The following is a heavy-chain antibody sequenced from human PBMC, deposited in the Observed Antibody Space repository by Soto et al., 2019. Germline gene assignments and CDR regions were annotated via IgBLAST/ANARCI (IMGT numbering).Heavy chain of an antibody. Sequence: SGPTLVNPTQTLTLTCTFSGFSLRTSGVGVGWIRQPPGKALEWLALIYWDDDKRYSPSLKSRLTITKDTSKNQVVLIMTNMDPVDTATYYCAHRVVGEDAFDIWGQGTLVTVSS. J-gene: IGHJ3*02. CDR1: GFSLRTSGVG. CDR2: IYWDDDK. CDR3: AHRVVGEDAFDI. V-gene: IGHV2-5*02.